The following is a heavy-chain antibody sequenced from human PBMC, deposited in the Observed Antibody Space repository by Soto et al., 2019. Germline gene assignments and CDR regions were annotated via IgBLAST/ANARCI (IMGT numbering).Heavy chain of an antibody. V-gene: IGHV3-48*01. Sequence: EVQLVEFGGGLVQPGGSLRLSCTASGFKFSDYSMNWVRQAPGKGLEWASYIGTSTSTVYYAYSVEGRFSISRDNAKNSLYLQMNSLRAEDTAVYYCARDSAYSFDYWGQGILVTVSP. CDR1: GFKFSDYS. D-gene: IGHD2-15*01. CDR2: IGTSTSTV. CDR3: ARDSAYSFDY. J-gene: IGHJ4*02.